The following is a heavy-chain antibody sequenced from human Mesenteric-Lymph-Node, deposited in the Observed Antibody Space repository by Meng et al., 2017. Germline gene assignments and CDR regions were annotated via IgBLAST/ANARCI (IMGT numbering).Heavy chain of an antibody. D-gene: IGHD4-17*01. CDR1: GGSFSSNTYY. V-gene: IGHV4-39*01. J-gene: IGHJ2*01. CDR2: IHYSGST. Sequence: QLQLQESGPGLVKPSETLSLTCTVSGGSFSSNTYYWDWIRQPPGKGLEWIGSIHYSGSTYNSPSLKSRVTTSVDTSKNEFSLKLTSVTAADTAVYYCATHNDYGGNFDLWGRGTLVTVSS. CDR3: ATHNDYGGNFDL.